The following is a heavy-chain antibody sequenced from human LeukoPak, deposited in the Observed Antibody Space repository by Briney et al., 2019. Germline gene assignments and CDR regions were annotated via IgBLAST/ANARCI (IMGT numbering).Heavy chain of an antibody. V-gene: IGHV3-23*01. CDR3: AKPFTPMSFEWFDP. CDR1: GFTFSSYG. J-gene: IGHJ5*02. Sequence: GGSLRLSCAASGFTFSSYGMSWVRQAPGKGLEWVSTISSSGGTTYYADSVKGRFTFSRDNSKNTLFLQMNNLRAEDTAVYYCAKPFTPMSFEWFDPWGQGTLVTVSS. CDR2: ISSSGGTT. D-gene: IGHD3-3*02.